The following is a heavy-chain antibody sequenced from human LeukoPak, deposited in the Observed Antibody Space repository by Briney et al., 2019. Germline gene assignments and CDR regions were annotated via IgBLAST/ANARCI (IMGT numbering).Heavy chain of an antibody. V-gene: IGHV3-21*01. CDR1: GFTFSSYS. D-gene: IGHD3-10*01. CDR2: ISSSSSYI. Sequence: PGGSLRLSCAASGFTFSSYSMNWVRQAPGKGLEWVSSISSSSSYIYYADSVKGRFTISRDNAKNSLYPQMNSLRAEDTAVYYCARGYYGSGSFDYWGQGTLVTVSS. CDR3: ARGYYGSGSFDY. J-gene: IGHJ4*02.